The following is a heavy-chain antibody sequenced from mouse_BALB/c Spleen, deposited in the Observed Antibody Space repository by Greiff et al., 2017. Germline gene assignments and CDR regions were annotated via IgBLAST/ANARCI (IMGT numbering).Heavy chain of an antibody. D-gene: IGHD1-2*01. CDR1: GFNITDTY. V-gene: IGHV14-3*02. CDR3: ASTTAWYLDV. CDR2: IDPANGNT. Sequence: EVQLQQSGAELVKPGASVKLSCTASGFNITDTYMHWVKQRPEQGLEWIGRIDPANGNTKYDPKFQGKATITADTSSNTAYLQLSSLTSEDTAVYYCASTTAWYLDVWGAGTTVTVSA. J-gene: IGHJ1*01.